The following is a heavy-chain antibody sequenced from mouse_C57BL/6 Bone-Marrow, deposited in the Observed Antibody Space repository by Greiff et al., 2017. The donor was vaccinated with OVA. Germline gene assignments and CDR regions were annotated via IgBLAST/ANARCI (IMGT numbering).Heavy chain of an antibody. CDR2: IDPSDSYT. D-gene: IGHD2-5*01. CDR3: ARDSNYRYYYAMDY. V-gene: IGHV1-69*01. CDR1: GYTFTSYW. J-gene: IGHJ4*01. Sequence: LVESGAELVMPGASVKLSCKSSGYTFTSYWMHWVKQRPGQGLEWIGEIDPSDSYTNYNQKFKGKSTLTVDKSSSTAYMQLSSLTSEDSAVYYCARDSNYRYYYAMDYWGQGTSVTVSS.